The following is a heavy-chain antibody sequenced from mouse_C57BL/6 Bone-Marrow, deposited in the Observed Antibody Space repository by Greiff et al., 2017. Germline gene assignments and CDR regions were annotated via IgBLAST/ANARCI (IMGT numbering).Heavy chain of an antibody. CDR1: DYEFPSHD. CDR3: ARLIDSKRDFDY. J-gene: IGHJ2*01. V-gene: IGHV5-2*03. Sequence: DVKLVESGGGLVQPGESLKLSCESTDYEFPSHDMSWVRKTTEQRLELVAAINSDGGSPYYPDTLERRFIISRDNTKKSRYLQMSRLRSEDTAVYYCARLIDSKRDFDYWGQGTTLTVSS. CDR2: INSDGGSP.